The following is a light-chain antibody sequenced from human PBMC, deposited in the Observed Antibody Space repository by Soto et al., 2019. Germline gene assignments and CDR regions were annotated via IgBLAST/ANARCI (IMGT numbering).Light chain of an antibody. V-gene: IGKV4-1*01. Sequence: DIVMTQSPDSLAVSLGERATINCKSSQSILYRSNNKNYLAWYQQKPGQPPKLLIYWASTRESGVPDRFSGSGSGTDFTLTICSLQAEDVAFYYCQQYYDPPQSFDQGTKVEIK. CDR1: QSILYRSNNKNY. CDR3: QQYYDPPQS. CDR2: WAS. J-gene: IGKJ1*01.